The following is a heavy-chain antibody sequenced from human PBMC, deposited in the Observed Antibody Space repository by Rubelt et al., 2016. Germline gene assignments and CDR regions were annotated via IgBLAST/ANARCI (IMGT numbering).Heavy chain of an antibody. CDR1: GGSISSSGYY. J-gene: IGHJ6*02. V-gene: IGHV4-39*01. D-gene: IGHD5-18*01. CDR2: IYYSGST. CDR3: SSVDTIDDLDG. Sequence: QVQLQESGPGLVKPSETLSLICSVSGGSISSSGYYWGWIRQPPGKGLEWIGSIYYSGSTYYKPAVKSGVTMSVDGSKNQFALSLSSVTAAETAIYYCSSVDTIDDLDGWGQGTTVTVS.